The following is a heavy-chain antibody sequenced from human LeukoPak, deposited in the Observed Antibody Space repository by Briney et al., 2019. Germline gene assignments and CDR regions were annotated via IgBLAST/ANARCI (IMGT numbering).Heavy chain of an antibody. J-gene: IGHJ4*02. D-gene: IGHD3-10*01. V-gene: IGHV3-30-3*01. Sequence: GGALRLFCAASGFTFSSYAMHWGGQAPRKKLEGVAVILYDGSNKYNADSVKGRFTISRDNSKNTLYLQMNSLRAEDTAVYYCARDRGRSYCDYWGQGTLVTVSS. CDR2: ILYDGSNK. CDR3: ARDRGRSYCDY. CDR1: GFTFSSYA.